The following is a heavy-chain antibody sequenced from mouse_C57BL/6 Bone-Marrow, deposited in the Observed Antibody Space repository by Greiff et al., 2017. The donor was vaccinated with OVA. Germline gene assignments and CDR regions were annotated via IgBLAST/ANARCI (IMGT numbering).Heavy chain of an antibody. Sequence: EVQRVESGGGLVQPGGSLKLSCAASGFTFSDYGMAWVRQAPRKGPEWVAFISNLAYSIYYADTVTGRFTISRENAKNTLYLEMSSLRSEDTAMYYCARQRGYYYGVLDYWGQGTALTVSS. CDR2: ISNLAYSI. D-gene: IGHD1-1*01. CDR3: ARQRGYYYGVLDY. V-gene: IGHV5-15*01. CDR1: GFTFSDYG. J-gene: IGHJ2*01.